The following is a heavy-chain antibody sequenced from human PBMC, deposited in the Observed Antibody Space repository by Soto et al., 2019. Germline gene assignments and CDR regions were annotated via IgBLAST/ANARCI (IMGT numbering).Heavy chain of an antibody. CDR1: GFTFSTYA. D-gene: IGHD3-10*01. Sequence: QVQLVESGGCVVQPGRSLRLSCAPSGFTFSTYAMHWVRQAPGKGLEWVSVISYDGSNKFYANSVEGRFTISRDDSKSTLYLEMDSLGGADTAIYHCAKDPRQYYHGPRASNYCLFYMDGWGKGTMVTVSS. J-gene: IGHJ6*03. V-gene: IGHV3-30*18. CDR2: ISYDGSNK. CDR3: AKDPRQYYHGPRASNYCLFYMDG.